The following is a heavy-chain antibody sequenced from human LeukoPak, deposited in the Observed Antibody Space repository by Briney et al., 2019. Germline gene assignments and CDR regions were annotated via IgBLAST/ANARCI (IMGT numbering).Heavy chain of an antibody. Sequence: SQTLSLTCTVPGGSISSGGYYWSWIRQHPGKGLEWIGYIYYSGSTYYNPSLKSRVTISVDTSKNQFSLKLSSVTAADTAVYYCARFIYGSGRLANEPTNYYFDYWGQGTLVTVSS. D-gene: IGHD3-10*01. V-gene: IGHV4-31*03. J-gene: IGHJ4*02. CDR1: GGSISSGGYY. CDR2: IYYSGST. CDR3: ARFIYGSGRLANEPTNYYFDY.